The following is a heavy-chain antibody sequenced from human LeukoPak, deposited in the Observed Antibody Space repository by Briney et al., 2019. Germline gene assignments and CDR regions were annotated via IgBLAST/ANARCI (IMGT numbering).Heavy chain of an antibody. CDR2: ISSSGSTI. CDR1: GFTFSDYH. J-gene: IGHJ5*02. CDR3: AREVLWGNWFDP. D-gene: IGHD2-2*01. Sequence: GGSLRLSCAASGFTFSDYHMSWIRQAPGKGLEWVSYISSSGSTIYYADSVKGRFTISRDNAKNSLYLQMNSLRAEDTAVYYCAREVLWGNWFDPWGQGTLVTVSS. V-gene: IGHV3-11*01.